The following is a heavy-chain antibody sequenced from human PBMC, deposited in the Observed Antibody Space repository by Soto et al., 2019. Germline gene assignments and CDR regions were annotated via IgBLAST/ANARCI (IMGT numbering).Heavy chain of an antibody. CDR2: MYNTGST. CDR3: ARDLWGYCGTDCYPLDV. Sequence: SETLSVTCTVSGGSISGYYWSWIRQPLGKGLEWIGDMYNTGSTVYNPSFKSRVTISVDTSKNQFSLKLNSVTAADTAVYYCARDLWGYCGTDCYPLDVWGQGTTVTVSS. V-gene: IGHV4-59*01. J-gene: IGHJ6*02. D-gene: IGHD2-21*02. CDR1: GGSISGYY.